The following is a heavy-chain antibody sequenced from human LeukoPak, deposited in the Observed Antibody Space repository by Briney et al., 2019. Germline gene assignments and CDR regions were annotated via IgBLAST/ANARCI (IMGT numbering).Heavy chain of an antibody. J-gene: IGHJ4*02. CDR1: GFTFSNYW. Sequence: GGSLRLSCAASGFTFSNYWMSWVRQAPGKGLEWVANIKQDGSDKYYVDSVKGRFTISRDNAKNLMFLQMNSLRAEDMAMYYCARDPYGGTDYWGQGTLVTVSS. D-gene: IGHD4-23*01. CDR2: IKQDGSDK. V-gene: IGHV3-7*01. CDR3: ARDPYGGTDY.